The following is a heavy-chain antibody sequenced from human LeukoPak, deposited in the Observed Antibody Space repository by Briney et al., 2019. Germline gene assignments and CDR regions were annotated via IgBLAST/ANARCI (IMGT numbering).Heavy chain of an antibody. CDR3: ARDNPRGVWSGSKADYYYYYMDV. D-gene: IGHD3-3*01. J-gene: IGHJ6*03. Sequence: TVKVSCKASGGTFSSYAMSWVRQAPGQGVEWMGGIIPVFGTANYAQKFQGRVTFTTDESTSTAYMELSSLSSEDTAVYYCARDNPRGVWSGSKADYYYYYMDVWGKGTTVTVSS. CDR2: IIPVFGTA. CDR1: GGTFSSYA. V-gene: IGHV1-69*05.